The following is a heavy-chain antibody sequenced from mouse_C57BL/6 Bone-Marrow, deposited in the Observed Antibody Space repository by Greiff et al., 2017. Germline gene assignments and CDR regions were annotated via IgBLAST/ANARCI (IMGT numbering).Heavy chain of an antibody. CDR1: GFTFSSYA. J-gene: IGHJ4*01. V-gene: IGHV5-9-1*02. Sequence: EVKLVESGEGLVKPGGSLKLSCAASGFTFSSYAMSWVRQTPEKRLEWVAYISSGGVYIYYAYTVKGRFTISRDNAMNTLYLQMSSLKSENTAMYYSTRDSPYYDGDYFYYAMDYWGQGTSVTVSS. D-gene: IGHD2-3*01. CDR2: ISSGGVYI. CDR3: TRDSPYYDGDYFYYAMDY.